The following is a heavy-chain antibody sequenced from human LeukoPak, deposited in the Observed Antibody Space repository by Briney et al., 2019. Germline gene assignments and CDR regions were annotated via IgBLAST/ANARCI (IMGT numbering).Heavy chain of an antibody. CDR1: GFSLSTSGVG. D-gene: IGHD3-10*01. Sequence: SGPTLVNPTQTLTLTCTFPGFSLSTSGVGVGWIRQPPGKALEWLALIYWDDDKRYSPSLKSRLTITKDTSKNQVVLTMTNMDPVDTATYYCAHRLTPQRRYGSGSPYNNWFDPWGQGTLVTVSS. V-gene: IGHV2-5*02. CDR2: IYWDDDK. J-gene: IGHJ5*02. CDR3: AHRLTPQRRYGSGSPYNNWFDP.